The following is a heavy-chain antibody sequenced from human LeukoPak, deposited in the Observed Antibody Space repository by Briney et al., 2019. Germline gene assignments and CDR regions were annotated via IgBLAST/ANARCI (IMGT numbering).Heavy chain of an antibody. CDR1: GYTFTSYG. D-gene: IGHD3-10*01. V-gene: IGHV1-18*01. CDR2: ISAYNGNT. Sequence: ASVKVSCKASGYTFTSYGISWVRQAPGQGLERMGWISAYNGNTNYAQKLQGRVTMTTDTSTSTAYMELRSLRSDDTAVYYCARVGGGSGSNWYFDLWGRGTLVTVSS. J-gene: IGHJ2*01. CDR3: ARVGGGSGSNWYFDL.